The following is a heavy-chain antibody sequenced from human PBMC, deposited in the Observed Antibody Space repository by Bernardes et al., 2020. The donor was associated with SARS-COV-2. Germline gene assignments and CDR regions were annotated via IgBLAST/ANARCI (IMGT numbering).Heavy chain of an antibody. CDR3: ARQGSPGRNWFDP. V-gene: IGHV1-2*02. J-gene: IGHJ5*02. CDR2: IYPDTCDT. CDR1: GYTFTGYF. Sequence: ASVKVSFKASGYTFTGYFMHWVRPAPGQGLEWVGWIYPDTCDTHSPQHFQGRVTMTRDKSVSTPYMELTNLRSDDTAVYYCARQGSPGRNWFDPWGQGTLVTVSA.